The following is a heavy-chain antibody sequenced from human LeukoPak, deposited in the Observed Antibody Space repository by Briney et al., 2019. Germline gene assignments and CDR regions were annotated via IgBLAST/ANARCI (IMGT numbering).Heavy chain of an antibody. J-gene: IGHJ6*04. Sequence: PGGSLRLSCAASGFTFSSYSMNWVRQAPGKGLEWVANIKQDGSEKYYVDSVKGRFTISRDNAKNSLYLQMNSLRAEDTAVYYCAELGITMIGGVWGKRTTVTISS. V-gene: IGHV3-7*01. D-gene: IGHD3-10*02. CDR1: GFTFSSYS. CDR2: IKQDGSEK. CDR3: AELGITMIGGV.